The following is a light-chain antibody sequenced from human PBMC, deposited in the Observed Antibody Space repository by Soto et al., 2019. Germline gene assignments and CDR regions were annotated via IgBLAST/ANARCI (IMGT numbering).Light chain of an antibody. CDR2: DAS. CDR1: QSVSSY. CDR3: QQRNNWQS. J-gene: IGKJ2*03. Sequence: EIVLTQSPATLSLAPGERATLSCRASQSVSSYLAWYQQKPGQAPRLLIYDASNRATGIPARFSGSGSGTDFTLTISSLEPEDFAVYDCQQRNNWQSFGQGTKLEIK. V-gene: IGKV3-11*01.